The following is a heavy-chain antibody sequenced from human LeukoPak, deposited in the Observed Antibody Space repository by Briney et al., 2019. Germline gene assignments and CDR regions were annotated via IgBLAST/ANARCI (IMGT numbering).Heavy chain of an antibody. CDR3: AREYQLNYFDY. D-gene: IGHD2-2*01. Sequence: PGGSLRLSCAASGFTVSSNYMSWVRQAPGKGLEWVSVIYSGGSTYYADSVKGRFTISRDNSKNTLYLQMNSLRAEDTAVYYCAREYQLNYFDYWGQGTLVTVSS. V-gene: IGHV3-53*01. CDR2: IYSGGST. J-gene: IGHJ4*02. CDR1: GFTVSSNY.